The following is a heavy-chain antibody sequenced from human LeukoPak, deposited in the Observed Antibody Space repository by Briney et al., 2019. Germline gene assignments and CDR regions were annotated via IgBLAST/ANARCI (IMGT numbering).Heavy chain of an antibody. Sequence: ASVKVSCKASGYTFTGYYMHWVRQAPGQGLEWMGWINPNSGGTNYAQKFQGRVTMTRDTSISTAYMELSSLRSEDTAVYYCATDSTGSSWYRDWFDPWGQGTMVTVSS. V-gene: IGHV1-2*02. CDR1: GYTFTGYY. J-gene: IGHJ5*02. CDR3: ATDSTGSSWYRDWFDP. D-gene: IGHD6-13*01. CDR2: INPNSGGT.